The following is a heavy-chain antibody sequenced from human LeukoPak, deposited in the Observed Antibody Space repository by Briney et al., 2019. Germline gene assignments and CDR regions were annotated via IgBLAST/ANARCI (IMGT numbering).Heavy chain of an antibody. CDR3: ARDTYCTSTTCPEGEAFDI. V-gene: IGHV3-21*01. J-gene: IGHJ3*02. CDR1: GFTFSSYT. CDR2: ISSSSYI. Sequence: GGSLRLSCEASGFTFSSYTMNWVRQAPGKGLEWVSSISSSSYIYYADSVKGRFTISRDNAKNSLFLQMNSLRAEDTAVYYCARDTYCTSTTCPEGEAFDIWGQGTMVTVSS. D-gene: IGHD2-2*01.